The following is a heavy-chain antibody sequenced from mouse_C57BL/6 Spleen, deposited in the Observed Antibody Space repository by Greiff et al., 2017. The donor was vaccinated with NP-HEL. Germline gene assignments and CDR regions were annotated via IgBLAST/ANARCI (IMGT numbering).Heavy chain of an antibody. V-gene: IGHV1-50*01. CDR2: IDPSDSYT. J-gene: IGHJ4*01. D-gene: IGHD2-10*01. CDR3: ARSYYGDAMDY. CDR1: GYTFTSYW. Sequence: VQGVESGAELVKPGASVKLSCKASGYTFTSYWMQWVKQRPGQGLEWIGEIDPSDSYTNYNQKFKGKATLTVDTSSSTAYMQLSSLTSEDSAVYYCARSYYGDAMDYWGQGTSVTVSS.